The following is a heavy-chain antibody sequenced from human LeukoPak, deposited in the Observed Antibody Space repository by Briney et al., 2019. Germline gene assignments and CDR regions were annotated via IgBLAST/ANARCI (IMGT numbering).Heavy chain of an antibody. D-gene: IGHD3-3*01. V-gene: IGHV1-46*01. CDR3: ATITARFLVSYGMDV. Sequence: ASVKVSCTASGYTVTSYYMHWVRQAPGQGLEWMGILNPSGGSSSYAQKFQGRVTMTEDTSTDTAYMELSSLRSEDTAVYYCATITARFLVSYGMDVWGQGTTVTVSS. CDR1: GYTVTSYY. CDR2: LNPSGGSS. J-gene: IGHJ6*02.